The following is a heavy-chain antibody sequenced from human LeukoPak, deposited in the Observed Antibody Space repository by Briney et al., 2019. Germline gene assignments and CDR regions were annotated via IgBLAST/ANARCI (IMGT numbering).Heavy chain of an antibody. CDR1: GFTFSNYA. CDR3: VKLTQSYYDSRSDY. D-gene: IGHD3-22*01. CDR2: IRGNGGTT. Sequence: GGSLRLSCAASGFTFSNYAMSWVRQAPGKGPEWVAAIRGNGGTTYYADSVKGRFTISRDNSKNRLYLQMSSLRAEDTAVYYCVKLTQSYYDSRSDYWGQGTLVTVSS. J-gene: IGHJ4*02. V-gene: IGHV3-23*01.